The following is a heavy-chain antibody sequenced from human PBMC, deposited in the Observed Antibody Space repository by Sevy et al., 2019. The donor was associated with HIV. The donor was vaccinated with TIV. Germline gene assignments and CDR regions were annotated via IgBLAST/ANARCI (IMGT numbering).Heavy chain of an antibody. Sequence: GGSLRLSCAASGFTFSSYAMHWVRQAPGKGLEWVAVISYDGSNKYYADSVKGRFTISRDNSKNTLYLQMNSLRTEDTAVYYCARDRGTGKNVFFDYWGHGTLVTVSS. J-gene: IGHJ4*01. CDR1: GFTFSSYA. CDR2: ISYDGSNK. CDR3: ARDRGTGKNVFFDY. V-gene: IGHV3-30-3*01. D-gene: IGHD3-10*01.